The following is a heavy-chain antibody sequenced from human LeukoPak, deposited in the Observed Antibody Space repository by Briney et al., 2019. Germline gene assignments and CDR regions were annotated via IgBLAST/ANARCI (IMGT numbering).Heavy chain of an antibody. V-gene: IGHV4-59*01. CDR1: GGSISSYY. CDR2: IYYSGST. CDR3: AGYYYDSSRGFDL. J-gene: IGHJ5*02. Sequence: SETLSLTCPVSGGSISSYYWSWIRQPPGKGLEWIGYIYYSGSTNYNPSLKSRVTISVDTSKNQFSLKLSSVTAADTALYYCAGYYYDSSRGFDLWGQGTLVTVSA. D-gene: IGHD3-22*01.